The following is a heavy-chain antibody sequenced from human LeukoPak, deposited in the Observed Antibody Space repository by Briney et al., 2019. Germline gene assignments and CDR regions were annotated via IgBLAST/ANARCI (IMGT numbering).Heavy chain of an antibody. CDR2: IRSSGSSI. CDR3: AREGVTAPGDY. V-gene: IGHV3-48*03. D-gene: IGHD2-21*02. Sequence: PGGSLRLSCAASGFTFSNYVMNWVRQAPGKGLEWVSYIRSSGSSIYYADSVKGRFTISRDNAKNSLYLQVNSLRAEDTAVYYCAREGVTAPGDYWGQGTLVTVSS. J-gene: IGHJ4*02. CDR1: GFTFSNYV.